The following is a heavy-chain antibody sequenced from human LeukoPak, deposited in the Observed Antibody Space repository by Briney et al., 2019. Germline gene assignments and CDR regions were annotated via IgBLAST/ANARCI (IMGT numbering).Heavy chain of an antibody. D-gene: IGHD6-6*01. CDR2: ISGSGGST. Sequence: GGSLRLSCAASGFTFSSYAMSWVRQAPGKGLEWVSTISGSGGSTYYADSVKGRFTISRDNSKNTLYLQMNSLRAEDTAVYHCAKAREKCSSSPPQGDFDYWGQGTLVTVSS. V-gene: IGHV3-23*01. J-gene: IGHJ4*02. CDR3: AKAREKCSSSPPQGDFDY. CDR1: GFTFSSYA.